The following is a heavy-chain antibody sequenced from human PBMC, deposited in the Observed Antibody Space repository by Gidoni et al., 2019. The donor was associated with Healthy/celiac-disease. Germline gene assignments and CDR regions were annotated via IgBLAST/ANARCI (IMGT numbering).Heavy chain of an antibody. CDR3: AREDYSKIFDY. J-gene: IGHJ4*02. CDR2: IWDDGSNK. D-gene: IGHD4-4*01. V-gene: IGHV3-33*01. CDR1: GFTFSSYG. Sequence: QVQLVESGGGVVQPGRSLRLSCAASGFTFSSYGMHWVRQAPGKGLECVAVIWDDGSNKYYADSVKGRFTISRDNSKNTLYLQMNSLRAEDTAVYYCAREDYSKIFDYWGQGTLVTVSS.